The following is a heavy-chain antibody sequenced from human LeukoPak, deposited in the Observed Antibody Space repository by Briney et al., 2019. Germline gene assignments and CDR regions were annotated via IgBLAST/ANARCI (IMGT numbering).Heavy chain of an antibody. CDR2: ISGSGGST. Sequence: GGSLRLSCSASKFTFSNAWMSWVRQAPGKGLEWVSSISGSGGSTYYADSVKGRFTISRDNSKNTLYLQMNSLRAEDTAVYYCAKDGGGWLQLDDAFDIWGQGTMVTVSS. CDR3: AKDGGGWLQLDDAFDI. D-gene: IGHD5-24*01. V-gene: IGHV3-23*01. CDR1: KFTFSNAW. J-gene: IGHJ3*02.